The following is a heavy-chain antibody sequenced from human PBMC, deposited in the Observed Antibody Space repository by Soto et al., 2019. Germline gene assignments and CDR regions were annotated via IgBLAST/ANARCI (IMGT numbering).Heavy chain of an antibody. V-gene: IGHV4-34*01. CDR2: INHSGST. CDR3: ARPYGMDV. CDR1: GGSFSGYY. J-gene: IGHJ6*02. Sequence: QVQLQQWGAGLLKPSETLSLTCAVYGGSFSGYYWSWIRQPPGKGLEWIGEINHSGSTNYNPSLKSRVTISVDTSKNQFSLTLSSVTAADTAVYYCARPYGMDVWGQGTTVTVSS.